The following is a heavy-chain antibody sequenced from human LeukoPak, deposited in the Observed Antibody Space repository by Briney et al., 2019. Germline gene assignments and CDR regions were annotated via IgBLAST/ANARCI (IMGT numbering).Heavy chain of an antibody. CDR3: ANSRGYYFDY. J-gene: IGHJ4*02. CDR1: GGTCSSYA. V-gene: IGHV1-69*05. CDR2: IIPIFGTA. Sequence: ASVKVSCKASGGTCSSYAISWVRQAPGQGLEWMGGIIPIFGTANYAQKFQGRVTITTDESTSTAYMELSSLRSGDTAVYYCANSRGYYFDYWGQGTLVTVSS.